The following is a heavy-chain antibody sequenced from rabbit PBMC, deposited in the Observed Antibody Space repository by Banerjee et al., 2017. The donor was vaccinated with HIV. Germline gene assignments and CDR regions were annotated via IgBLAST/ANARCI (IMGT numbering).Heavy chain of an antibody. J-gene: IGHJ4*01. CDR1: GFTISSNYW. CDR3: ASSLDSSLDTVFNL. Sequence: QEQLEESGGDLVKPEGSLTLTCKAAGFTISSNYWINWVRQAPGKGLEWIACIYGGSSNDTYYATWAKGRFTISKASSTTVTLQMTSLTAADTATYFCASSLDSSLDTVFNLWGQGTLVTVS. CDR2: IYGGSSNDT. D-gene: IGHD4-1*01. V-gene: IGHV1S45*01.